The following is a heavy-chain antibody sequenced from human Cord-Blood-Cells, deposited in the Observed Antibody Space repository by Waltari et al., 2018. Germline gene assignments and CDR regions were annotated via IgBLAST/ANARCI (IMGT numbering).Heavy chain of an antibody. CDR1: GYSFTSYW. D-gene: IGHD6-19*01. V-gene: IGHV5-51*01. J-gene: IGHJ4*02. CDR3: ALSGWQMDY. CDR2: SYPGDSDT. Sequence: VQPVQSAAEVTKHGESLQLSCKGCGYSFTSYWIGCVRRMPGKGLAWMGISYPGDSDTRYSPSFQGQVTISADKSISTAYLQWSSLKASDTAMYYCALSGWQMDYWGQGTLVTVSS.